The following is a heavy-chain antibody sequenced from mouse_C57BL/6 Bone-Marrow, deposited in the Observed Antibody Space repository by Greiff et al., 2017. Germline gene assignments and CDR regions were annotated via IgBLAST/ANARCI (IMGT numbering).Heavy chain of an antibody. J-gene: IGHJ1*03. CDR2: IYPGSGST. Sequence: QVQLQQPGAELVKPGASVTMSCTASGYTFTSYWITWVKPRPGQGLEWIVDIYPGSGSTTYNEKFKSKATLTVDTSSSTAYMQLSSLTSEDSAVYYCARPYYSNYWYFDVWGTGTTVTVSS. CDR3: ARPYYSNYWYFDV. CDR1: GYTFTSYW. V-gene: IGHV1-55*01. D-gene: IGHD2-5*01.